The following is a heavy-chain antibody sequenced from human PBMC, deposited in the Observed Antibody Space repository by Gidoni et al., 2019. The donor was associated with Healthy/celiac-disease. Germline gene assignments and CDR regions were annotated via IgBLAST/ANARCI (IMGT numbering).Heavy chain of an antibody. Sequence: QVQLVQSGAEVKKPVASVQVSCKASGYTFTGYYLHWVRQAPGQGLEWMGWINPNSGGTNYSQKFQGRVTMTRDTSISTAYMELSRLRSDDTAVYYCARDPYPRGIVVVPHNWFDPWGQGTLVTVSS. CDR2: INPNSGGT. D-gene: IGHD2-15*01. CDR1: GYTFTGYY. J-gene: IGHJ5*02. V-gene: IGHV1-2*02. CDR3: ARDPYPRGIVVVPHNWFDP.